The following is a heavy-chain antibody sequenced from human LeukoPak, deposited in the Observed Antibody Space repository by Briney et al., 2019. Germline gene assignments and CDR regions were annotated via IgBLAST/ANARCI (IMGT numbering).Heavy chain of an antibody. V-gene: IGHV3-23*01. J-gene: IGHJ5*02. CDR2: ISAGGGST. Sequence: GGSLRLSCAASGFTFSSYAMSWVRQAPGKGLEWVSAISAGGGSTYYADSVKGRFTISRDNSKNTLYLQMNSLRAEDTAVYYCAKVESGWFDPWGQGTLVTVSS. CDR3: AKVESGWFDP. CDR1: GFTFSSYA. D-gene: IGHD2/OR15-2a*01.